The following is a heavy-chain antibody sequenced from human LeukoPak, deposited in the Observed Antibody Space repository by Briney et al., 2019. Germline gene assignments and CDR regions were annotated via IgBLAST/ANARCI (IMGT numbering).Heavy chain of an antibody. CDR3: ARDGGALLWPDAFGI. CDR2: IYSGGST. V-gene: IGHV3-53*01. J-gene: IGHJ3*02. Sequence: PGGSLRLSCAASGFTVSSNYMSWVRQAPGKGLEWVSVIYSGGSTYYADSVKGRFTISRDNSKNTLYLQMNSLRAEDTAVYYCARDGGALLWPDAFGIWGQGTMVTFSS. D-gene: IGHD1-26*01. CDR1: GFTVSSNY.